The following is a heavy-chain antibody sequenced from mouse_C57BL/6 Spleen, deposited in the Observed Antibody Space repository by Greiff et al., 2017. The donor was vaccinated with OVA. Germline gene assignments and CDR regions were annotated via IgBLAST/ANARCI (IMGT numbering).Heavy chain of an antibody. J-gene: IGHJ2*01. CDR3: AREGDYYGSSYVAYFDY. Sequence: VQLQQPGAELVKPGASVKLSCKASGYTFTSYWMHWVKQRPGRGLEWIGRIDPNSGGPKYNEKFKSKATLTVDKPSSTAYMQRSSLTSEDSAVYYCAREGDYYGSSYVAYFDYWGQGTTLTVSS. D-gene: IGHD1-1*01. CDR1: GYTFTSYW. CDR2: IDPNSGGP. V-gene: IGHV1-72*01.